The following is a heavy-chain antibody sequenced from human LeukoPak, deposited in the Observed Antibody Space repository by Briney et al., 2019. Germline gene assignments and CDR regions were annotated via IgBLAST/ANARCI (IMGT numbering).Heavy chain of an antibody. Sequence: GGSLRLSCAASGFTFSAFSMNWVRQAPGKGLEWVSAISSSSSDIYYTDSVTGRFTISRDNGNSFLYLQVSSLRVEDTAVYYCAAGYTSGTWIDYWGQGTLVSVS. D-gene: IGHD6-19*01. CDR1: GFTFSAFS. CDR3: AAGYTSGTWIDY. CDR2: ISSSSSDI. V-gene: IGHV3-21*01. J-gene: IGHJ4*02.